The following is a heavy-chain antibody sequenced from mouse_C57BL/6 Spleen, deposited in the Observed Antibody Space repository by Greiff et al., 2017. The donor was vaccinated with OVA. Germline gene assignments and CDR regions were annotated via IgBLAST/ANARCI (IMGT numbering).Heavy chain of an antibody. Sequence: QVLLKQPGTELVKPGASVKLSCKASGYTFTSYWMHWVKQRPGHGLEWIGTINPSNGGTNYNEKFKSKATLTVDKSSSTAYMQLSSLTSEDSAVYYCAREVFQTGTIDDWGQGTTLTVAS. J-gene: IGHJ2*01. CDR1: GYTFTSYW. D-gene: IGHD4-1*01. V-gene: IGHV1-53*01. CDR3: AREVFQTGTIDD. CDR2: INPSNGGT.